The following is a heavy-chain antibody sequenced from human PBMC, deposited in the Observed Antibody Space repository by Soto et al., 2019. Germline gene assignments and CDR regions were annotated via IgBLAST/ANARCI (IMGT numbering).Heavy chain of an antibody. D-gene: IGHD1-26*01. CDR1: GGSISSGGYY. J-gene: IGHJ2*01. CDR2: IYYSGST. Sequence: SETLSLTCTVSGGSISSGGYYWSWIRQHPGKGLEWIGYIYYSGSTYYKSSLKSRLTFSVDTSKNHFSLKLTSVTAADTAVYYCARGTATWSFPLWGRGPLVTASP. CDR3: ARGTATWSFPL. V-gene: IGHV4-31*03.